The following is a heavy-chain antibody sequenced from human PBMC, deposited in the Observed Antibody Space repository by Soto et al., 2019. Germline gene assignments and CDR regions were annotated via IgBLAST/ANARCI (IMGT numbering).Heavy chain of an antibody. V-gene: IGHV3-23*01. D-gene: IGHD3-10*01. CDR3: AKNYYGSGSYMYWFDP. CDR2: ISGSGGST. Sequence: GGSLRLSCAASGSTFSSYAMSWVRQAPGKGLEWVSAISGSGGSTYYADSVKGRFTISRDNSKNTLYLQMNSLRAEDTAVYYWAKNYYGSGSYMYWFDPWGQGTLVTVSS. CDR1: GSTFSSYA. J-gene: IGHJ5*02.